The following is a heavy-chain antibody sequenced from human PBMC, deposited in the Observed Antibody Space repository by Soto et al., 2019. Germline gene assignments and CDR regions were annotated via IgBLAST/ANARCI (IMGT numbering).Heavy chain of an antibody. Sequence: ASVKVSCKASGYTFTSYGISWVRQAPGQGLEWMGWISAYNGNTNYAQKLQGRVTMTTDTPTSTAYMELRSLRSDDTAVYYCARDRRDIVVVVAAYNWFDPWGQGTLVTVSS. CDR2: ISAYNGNT. J-gene: IGHJ5*02. CDR1: GYTFTSYG. CDR3: ARDRRDIVVVVAAYNWFDP. V-gene: IGHV1-18*01. D-gene: IGHD2-15*01.